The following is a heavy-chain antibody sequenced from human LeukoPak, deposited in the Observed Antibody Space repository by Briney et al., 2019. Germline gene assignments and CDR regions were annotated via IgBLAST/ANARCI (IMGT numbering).Heavy chain of an antibody. D-gene: IGHD1-26*01. V-gene: IGHV6-1*01. CDR3: ARDPVGGSTIFDS. Sequence: SQTLSLTCAISGDSVSSDSAAWNWIRQSPSRGLGWLARTYFRSKWYYDYALAVKGRITINPDTSKNQFSLQLNSVTPEDTAVYFCARDPVGGSTIFDSWGQGTLVTVSS. CDR1: GDSVSSDSAA. CDR2: TYFRSKWYY. J-gene: IGHJ4*02.